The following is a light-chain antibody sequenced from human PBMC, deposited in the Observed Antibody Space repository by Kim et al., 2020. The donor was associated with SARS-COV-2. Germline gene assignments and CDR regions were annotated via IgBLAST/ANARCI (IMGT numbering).Light chain of an antibody. Sequence: QSALTQPASVSGSPGQSISISCTGTSSNIGSYNYVSWHQQHPGKAPKLMIYDVNTRPSGISSRFSGSKSGSTASLTISGLQAEDEADYYCSSFTTRSTLVFGGGTQLTVL. J-gene: IGLJ3*02. CDR3: SSFTTRSTLV. CDR2: DVN. CDR1: SSNIGSYNY. V-gene: IGLV2-14*03.